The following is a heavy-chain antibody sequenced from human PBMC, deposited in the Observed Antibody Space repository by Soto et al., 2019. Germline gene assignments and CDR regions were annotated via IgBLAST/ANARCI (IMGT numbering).Heavy chain of an antibody. V-gene: IGHV1-3*01. CDR3: ARDNAVGATLGAFDI. J-gene: IGHJ3*02. CDR2: INAGNGNT. Sequence: ASVKVSCKASGYTFTSYAMRWVRQAPGQRLEWMGWINAGNGNTKYSQKFQGRVTITRDTSASTAYMELSSLRSEDTAVYYCARDNAVGATLGAFDIWGQGTMVTVSS. D-gene: IGHD1-26*01. CDR1: GYTFTSYA.